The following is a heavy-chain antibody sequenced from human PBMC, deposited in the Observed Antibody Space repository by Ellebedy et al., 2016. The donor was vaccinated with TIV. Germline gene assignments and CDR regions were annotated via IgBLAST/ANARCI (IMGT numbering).Heavy chain of an antibody. CDR1: GGSVSIGDYY. D-gene: IGHD7-27*01. V-gene: IGHV4-61*08. J-gene: IGHJ4*02. CDR3: ARDPGDGGFDY. CDR2: IIYSGTT. Sequence: MPSETLSLTCTVSGGSVSIGDYYWNWIRQPPGKGLEWIGYIIYSGTTNYNPSLKSRVTISVDTSKDQFSLNLMSVTAADTAVYYCARDPGDGGFDYWGQGTLVTVSS.